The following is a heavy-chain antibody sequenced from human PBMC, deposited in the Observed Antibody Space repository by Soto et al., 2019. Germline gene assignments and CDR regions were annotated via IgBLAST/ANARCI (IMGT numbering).Heavy chain of an antibody. V-gene: IGHV4-59*01. CDR2: ISYTGSA. Sequence: SETLSLTXTVSGGSINYSYWTWIRQPPGKGLEWIGYISYTGSANYNASLESRLTISVDTSKNQFSLKLSSVTAADTALYYCARVNYGDYYYGMDVWGQGTTVPSP. CDR3: ARVNYGDYYYGMDV. D-gene: IGHD4-17*01. CDR1: GGSINYSY. J-gene: IGHJ6*02.